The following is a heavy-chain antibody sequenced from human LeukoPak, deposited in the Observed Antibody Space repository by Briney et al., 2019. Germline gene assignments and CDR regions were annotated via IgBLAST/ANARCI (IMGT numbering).Heavy chain of an antibody. V-gene: IGHV4-59*12. J-gene: IGHJ4*02. Sequence: SETLSLTCTVSGGSISSYYWSWIRQPPGKGLEWIGYIYYSGSTNYNPSLKSRVTISVDTSKNQFSLKLSSVTAADTAVYYCARGATRYYYGSGNVKGGYWGQGTLVTVSS. CDR2: IYYSGST. D-gene: IGHD3-10*01. CDR3: ARGATRYYYGSGNVKGGY. CDR1: GGSISSYY.